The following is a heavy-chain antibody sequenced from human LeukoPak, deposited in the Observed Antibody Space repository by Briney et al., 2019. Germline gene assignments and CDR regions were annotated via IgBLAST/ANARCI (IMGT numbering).Heavy chain of an antibody. V-gene: IGHV3-30*18. D-gene: IGHD2-15*01. CDR2: ISYDGSNK. CDR1: GFTFSSYG. Sequence: QPGGSLRLSCAASGFTFSSYGMHWVRQAPGKGLEWVAVISYDGSNKYYADSVKGRFTISRDNSKNTLYLQMNSLRAEDTAVYYCAKDPLFCGGSCYLAYFDYWGQGTLVTVSS. J-gene: IGHJ4*02. CDR3: AKDPLFCGGSCYLAYFDY.